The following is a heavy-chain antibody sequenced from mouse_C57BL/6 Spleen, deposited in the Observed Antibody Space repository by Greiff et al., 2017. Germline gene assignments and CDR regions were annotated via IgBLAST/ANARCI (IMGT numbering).Heavy chain of an antibody. Sequence: EVQLQESGPGLVKPSQSLSLTCSVTGYSITSGYYWNWIRQFPGNKLEWMGYISYDGSNNYNPSLKNRISITRDTSKNQFFLKLNSVTTEDTATYYCARGDGDYYGSSYAWFAYWGQGTLVTVSA. CDR1: GYSITSGYY. D-gene: IGHD1-1*01. CDR2: ISYDGSN. J-gene: IGHJ3*01. V-gene: IGHV3-6*01. CDR3: ARGDGDYYGSSYAWFAY.